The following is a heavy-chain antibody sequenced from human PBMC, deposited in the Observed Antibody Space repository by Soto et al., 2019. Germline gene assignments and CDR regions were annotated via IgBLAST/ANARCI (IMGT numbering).Heavy chain of an antibody. J-gene: IGHJ4*02. V-gene: IGHV1-3*01. CDR3: ARDKYFDGNYYFDY. D-gene: IGHD3-9*01. CDR1: GYTFTSYA. Sequence: SVKVSCKASGYTFTSYAMHCVRQAPGQRLEWMGWINAGNGNTKYSQKFQGRVTITRDTSASTAYMELSSLRSEDTAVYYCARDKYFDGNYYFDYWGQGTLVTVSS. CDR2: INAGNGNT.